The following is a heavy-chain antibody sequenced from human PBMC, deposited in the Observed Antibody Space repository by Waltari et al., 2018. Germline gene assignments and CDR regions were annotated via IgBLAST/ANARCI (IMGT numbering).Heavy chain of an antibody. Sequence: TFSSYGMHWVRQAPGKGLEWVAFIRYDGSNKYYADSVKGRFTISRDNSKNTLYLQMNSLRAEDTAVYYCATIATIAALRSFDYWGQGTLVTVSS. CDR3: ATIATIAALRSFDY. V-gene: IGHV3-30*02. CDR2: IRYDGSNK. D-gene: IGHD6-6*01. J-gene: IGHJ4*02. CDR1: TFSSYG.